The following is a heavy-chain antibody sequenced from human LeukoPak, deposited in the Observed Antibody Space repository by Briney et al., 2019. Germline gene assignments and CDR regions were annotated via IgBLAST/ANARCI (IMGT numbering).Heavy chain of an antibody. D-gene: IGHD2-2*01. V-gene: IGHV4-39*01. Sequence: SETLSLTCTVSGGSISSSSYYWGWIRQPPGKGLEWIGSIYYSGSTCYNPSLKSRVTISVDTSKNQFSLKLSSVTAADTAVYYCARQVVPAARDYYYYMDVWGKGTTVTASS. CDR3: ARQVVPAARDYYYYMDV. CDR1: GGSISSSSYY. CDR2: IYYSGST. J-gene: IGHJ6*03.